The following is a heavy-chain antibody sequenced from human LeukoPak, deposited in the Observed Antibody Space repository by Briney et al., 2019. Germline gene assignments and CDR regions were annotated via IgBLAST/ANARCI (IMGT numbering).Heavy chain of an antibody. CDR1: GGSISSYY. CDR2: IYYCGST. J-gene: IGHJ4*02. Sequence: SETLSLTCTVSGGSISSYYWSWIRQPPGKGLEWIGYIYYCGSTNYNPSLKSRVTISVDTSKNQFSLKLSSVTAADTAVYYCARHSIMEDGYNLGDYFDYWGQGTLVTVSS. CDR3: ARHSIMEDGYNLGDYFDY. V-gene: IGHV4-59*08. D-gene: IGHD5-12*01.